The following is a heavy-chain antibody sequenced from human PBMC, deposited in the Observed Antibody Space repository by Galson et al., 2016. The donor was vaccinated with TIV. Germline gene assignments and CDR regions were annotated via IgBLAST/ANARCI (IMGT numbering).Heavy chain of an antibody. V-gene: IGHV3-30-3*01. Sequence: SLRLSCAASGFNFKTFPIHWVRLAPGKGLEWVSLISSDGTNKYYADSVKERFTISRDNSKNTVQLEMDSLSPEDTAMYFCATCISGPTLALYSHGMDVWGQGTTVTVSS. J-gene: IGHJ6*02. D-gene: IGHD2-8*01. CDR3: ATCISGPTLALYSHGMDV. CDR2: ISSDGTNK. CDR1: GFNFKTFP.